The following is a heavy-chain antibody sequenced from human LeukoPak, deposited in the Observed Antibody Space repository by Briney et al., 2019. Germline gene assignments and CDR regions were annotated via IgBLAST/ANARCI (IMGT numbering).Heavy chain of an antibody. CDR2: ICGSGGST. CDR3: AKGLSVGATRAYYFDY. D-gene: IGHD1-26*01. V-gene: IGHV3-23*01. J-gene: IGHJ4*02. Sequence: VGSPRLSCAAPGFTLSSYVLRWVRPAPGEGLEWVSAICGSGGSTYYADSVKDRFTISRDNSKNTLYLQMNSLRAEDTAVYYCAKGLSVGATRAYYFDYWGQGTLVTVSS. CDR1: GFTLSSYV.